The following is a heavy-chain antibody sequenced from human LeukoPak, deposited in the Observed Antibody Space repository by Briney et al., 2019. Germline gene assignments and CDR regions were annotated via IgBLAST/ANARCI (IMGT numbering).Heavy chain of an antibody. D-gene: IGHD2-15*01. CDR2: IYYSGST. CDR1: GGSISSSSYY. Sequence: SETLSLTCTVSGGSISSSSYYWGWIRQPPGKGLEWIGSIYYSGSTYYNPSLKSRVTISVDTSKNQFSPKLSSVTAADTAVYYCARGARRYCSGGSCYPQPPYYYGMDVWGQGTTVTVSS. CDR3: ARGARRYCSGGSCYPQPPYYYGMDV. J-gene: IGHJ6*02. V-gene: IGHV4-39*07.